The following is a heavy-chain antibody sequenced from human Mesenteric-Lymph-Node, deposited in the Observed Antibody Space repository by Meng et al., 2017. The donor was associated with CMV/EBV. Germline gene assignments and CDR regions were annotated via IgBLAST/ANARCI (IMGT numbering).Heavy chain of an antibody. J-gene: IGHJ3*01. CDR2: VDSAGSGT. Sequence: GGSLRLSCAASGFTFSSDWMHWVRQAPGKGLMWVARVDSAGSGTSYADSVKGRFTISRDNARNTLYLQMNSLRVEDTAVYYCLLIAGTTEGGVDAFDVWGQGTKVTVSS. CDR3: LLIAGTTEGGVDAFDV. CDR1: GFTFSSDW. V-gene: IGHV3-74*01. D-gene: IGHD1-26*01.